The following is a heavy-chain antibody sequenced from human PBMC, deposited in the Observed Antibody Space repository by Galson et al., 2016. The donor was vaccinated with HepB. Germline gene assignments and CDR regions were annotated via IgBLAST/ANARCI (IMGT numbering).Heavy chain of an antibody. J-gene: IGHJ6*02. D-gene: IGHD4-17*01. CDR3: ARPFGDYSHYYYYGMDV. CDR2: ISGSGGST. CDR1: GFTFSSYA. Sequence: SLRLSCAASGFTFSSYAMSWVRQAPGKGLEWVSAISGSGGSTYYADSVRGRFTISRDNSKNTLYVQMNSLRAEDTAVYYCARPFGDYSHYYYYGMDVWGQGASVIVSS. V-gene: IGHV3-23*01.